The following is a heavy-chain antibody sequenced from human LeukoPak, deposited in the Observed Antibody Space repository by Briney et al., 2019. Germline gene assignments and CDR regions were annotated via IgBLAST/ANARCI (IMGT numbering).Heavy chain of an antibody. CDR3: ARAPYYYDSSGYFQH. D-gene: IGHD3-22*01. V-gene: IGHV3-21*01. CDR2: ISSSSSYI. Sequence: GGSLRLSCAASGFTFSSYSMNWVRQAPGKGLEWVSSISSSSSYIYYADSVKGRFTISRDNAKNSLYLQMNSLRAEDTAVYYCARAPYYYDSSGYFQHWGQGTLVTVSS. CDR1: GFTFSSYS. J-gene: IGHJ1*01.